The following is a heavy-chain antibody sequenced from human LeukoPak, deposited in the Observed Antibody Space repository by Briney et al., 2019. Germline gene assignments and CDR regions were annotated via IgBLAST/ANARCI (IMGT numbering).Heavy chain of an antibody. D-gene: IGHD3-22*01. V-gene: IGHV3-7*01. CDR1: GFTFSSYW. CDR3: ARERYYDSSGYFDY. Sequence: GGSLRLSCAASGFTFSSYWMSWVRQAPGKGLEWVANIKQDGSEKYYVDSVKGRFTISRDNAKNSLYLQMNGLRAEDTAVYYCARERYYDSSGYFDYWGQGTLVTVSS. J-gene: IGHJ4*02. CDR2: IKQDGSEK.